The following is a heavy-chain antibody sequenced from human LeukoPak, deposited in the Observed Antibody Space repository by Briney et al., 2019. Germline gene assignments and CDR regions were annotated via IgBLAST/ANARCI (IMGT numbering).Heavy chain of an antibody. CDR1: GGSISSYY. J-gene: IGHJ3*02. CDR3: ASSTGSYGDIRGAFHI. V-gene: IGHV4-59*01. D-gene: IGHD5-18*01. CDR2: IYYSGST. Sequence: SETLSLTCTVSGGSISSYYWSWIRQPPGKGLEWIGYIYYSGSTNYNPSLKSRVTISVDTSKNQFSLKLSSVTAADTAVYYCASSTGSYGDIRGAFHIWGQGTMVTVSS.